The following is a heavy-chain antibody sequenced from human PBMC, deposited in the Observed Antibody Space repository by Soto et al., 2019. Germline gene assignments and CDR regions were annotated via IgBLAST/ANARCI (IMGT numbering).Heavy chain of an antibody. CDR1: GGSITTGGYY. J-gene: IGHJ4*02. D-gene: IGHD2-15*01. V-gene: IGHV4-31*02. CDR2: RYYSEST. Sequence: PSETLSLTCTVPGGSITTGGYYWSWIRQLPGKGLEWIGHRYYSESTYYNPSLKSRVSISLDTSKNQFSLKLSFVNAADTAMYYCARTKCSGGSCYSWSLDYWGQGTPVTVSS. CDR3: ARTKCSGGSCYSWSLDY.